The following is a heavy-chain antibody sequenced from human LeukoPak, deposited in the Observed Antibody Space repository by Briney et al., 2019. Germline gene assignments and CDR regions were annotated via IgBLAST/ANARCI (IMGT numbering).Heavy chain of an antibody. D-gene: IGHD6-13*01. CDR3: ARVTAAGVGY. Sequence: SETLSLTCTVSGGSISSYYWSWIRLPPGKGLEWIGYIYYSGSTNYNPSLKSRVTVSVDTSKNQFSLKLSSVTAADTAVYYCARVTAAGVGYWGQGTLVTVSS. CDR1: GGSISSYY. J-gene: IGHJ4*02. V-gene: IGHV4-59*01. CDR2: IYYSGST.